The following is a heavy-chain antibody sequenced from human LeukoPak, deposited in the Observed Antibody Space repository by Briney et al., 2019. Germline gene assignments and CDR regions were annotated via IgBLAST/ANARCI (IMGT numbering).Heavy chain of an antibody. D-gene: IGHD3-22*01. CDR1: GFSFSTYA. Sequence: GGSLRLSCAASGFSFSTYAMSWVRQAPGKGLEWVVMISYNGNNQRPADSVKGRFTVSRDNSKNTLYLQMNNLRAEDSAVYYCARDADTSGYFSFFDRWGQGTLVTVSS. CDR3: ARDADTSGYFSFFDR. CDR2: ISYNGNNQ. J-gene: IGHJ4*02. V-gene: IGHV3-30-3*01.